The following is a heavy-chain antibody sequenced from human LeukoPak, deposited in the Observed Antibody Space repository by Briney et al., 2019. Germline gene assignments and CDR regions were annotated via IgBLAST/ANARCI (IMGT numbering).Heavy chain of an antibody. Sequence: PGGSLRLSCAASGFTFSSYEMNWIRQPPGKGLEWIGNIYYSGSTYYNASLQGRVTISIETSKNQFSLRLNSVTAADTAMYYCAKSGGYGLIDYWGQGTLVTVSS. V-gene: IGHV4-59*04. J-gene: IGHJ4*02. CDR3: AKSGGYGLIDY. D-gene: IGHD1-26*01. CDR1: GFTFSSYE. CDR2: IYYSGST.